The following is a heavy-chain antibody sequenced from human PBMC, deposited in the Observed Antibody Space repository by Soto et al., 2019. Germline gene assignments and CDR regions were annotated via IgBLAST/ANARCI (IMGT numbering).Heavy chain of an antibody. J-gene: IGHJ4*02. CDR1: GGSINNHY. CDR3: ARANWYFDY. V-gene: IGHV4-59*11. D-gene: IGHD7-27*01. CDR2: IDYTGAT. Sequence: SETLSLTCTVSGGSINNHYWSWIRQPPGKGLEWIGYIDYTGATNYIPSLASRVTISVDTSKNQFSLKLTSLTAADTAIYYCARANWYFDYWGQGTLVTVSS.